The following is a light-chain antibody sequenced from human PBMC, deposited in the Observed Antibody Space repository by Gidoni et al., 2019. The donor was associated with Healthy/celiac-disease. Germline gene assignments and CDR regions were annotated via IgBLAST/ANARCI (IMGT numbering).Light chain of an antibody. CDR2: DAS. V-gene: IGKV3-11*01. J-gene: IGKJ3*01. CDR3: QQRSNLT. Sequence: EIVFTQSPATLSLSPGERATLSCRASQSVSSYLAWYQQKPGQAPRLLIYDASNRATGIPARFSGSGSGTDFTLTISSLEPEDFAVYYCQQRSNLTFGPGTKVDIK. CDR1: QSVSSY.